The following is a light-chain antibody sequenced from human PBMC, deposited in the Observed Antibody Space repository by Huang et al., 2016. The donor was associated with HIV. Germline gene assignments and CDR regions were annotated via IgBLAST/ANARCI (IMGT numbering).Light chain of an antibody. Sequence: DVVMTQSPVSLPVTLGQSASISCRSSQGLVHSDGNTYVNWFHQRPGQSPRRLIYKVSNRDSGVPDRCSGSGSGTDFTLKISRVEAEDVGVYYCMQGTFWYTFGQGTKVEIK. CDR2: KVS. CDR1: QGLVHSDGNTY. J-gene: IGKJ2*01. V-gene: IGKV2-30*02. CDR3: MQGTFWYT.